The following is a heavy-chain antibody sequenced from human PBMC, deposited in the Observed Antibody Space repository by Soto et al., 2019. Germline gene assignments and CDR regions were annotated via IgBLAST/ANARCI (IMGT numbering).Heavy chain of an antibody. Sequence: EVQLVESGGGLVQPGGSLRLSCAASTFTFSNYWMSWVRQAPGKGLEWVANIKQDGSEKYYVDSVKGRFTISRDNAKNSLYLQMNSLRAEDTAVYYCARGVAVAAFRFDSWGQGTLVTVSS. D-gene: IGHD6-19*01. CDR2: IKQDGSEK. CDR3: ARGVAVAAFRFDS. J-gene: IGHJ4*02. V-gene: IGHV3-7*01. CDR1: TFTFSNYW.